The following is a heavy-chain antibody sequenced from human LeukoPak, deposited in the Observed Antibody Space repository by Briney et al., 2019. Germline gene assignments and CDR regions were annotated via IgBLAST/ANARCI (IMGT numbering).Heavy chain of an antibody. V-gene: IGHV4-61*02. CDR3: AREVVVPAATPGAFDI. CDR2: IYTSGST. Sequence: SQTLSLTCTVSGGSISSGSYYWSWIRQPAGKGLEWIGRIYTSGSTNYNPSLKSRVTISVDTSKNQFSLKLSSVTAADTAVYYCAREVVVPAATPGAFDIWGQGTMVTVSS. J-gene: IGHJ3*02. CDR1: GGSISSGSYY. D-gene: IGHD2-2*01.